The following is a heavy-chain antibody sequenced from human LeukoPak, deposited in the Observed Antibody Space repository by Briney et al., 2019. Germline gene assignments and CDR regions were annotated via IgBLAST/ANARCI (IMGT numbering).Heavy chain of an antibody. D-gene: IGHD3-9*01. Sequence: GGSLRLSCAASGFTFSSYEMNRVRQAPGKGLEWVSYISSSGSTIYYADSVKGRFTISRDNSKNSLYLQMNSLRAEDTAVYYCARVQYYDILTGYSPGNNYYYMDVWGKGTTVTISS. CDR1: GFTFSSYE. V-gene: IGHV3-48*03. CDR2: ISSSGSTI. CDR3: ARVQYYDILTGYSPGNNYYYMDV. J-gene: IGHJ6*03.